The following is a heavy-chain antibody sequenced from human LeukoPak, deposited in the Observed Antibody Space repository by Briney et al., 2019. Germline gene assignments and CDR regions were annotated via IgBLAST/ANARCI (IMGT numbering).Heavy chain of an antibody. D-gene: IGHD3-10*01. CDR1: GYTFTGYY. CDR3: ARSYYYGSGSYYTPKYYFDY. V-gene: IGHV1-2*02. J-gene: IGHJ4*02. Sequence: GASVKVSCKASGYTFTGYYMHWVRQAPGQGLEWMGWINPNSGGTNYAQKFQGRVTITADESTSTAYMELSSLRSEDTAVYYCARSYYYGSGSYYTPKYYFDYWGQGTLVTVSS. CDR2: INPNSGGT.